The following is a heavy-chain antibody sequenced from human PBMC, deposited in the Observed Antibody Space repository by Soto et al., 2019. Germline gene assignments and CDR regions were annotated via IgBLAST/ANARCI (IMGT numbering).Heavy chain of an antibody. V-gene: IGHV3-23*01. J-gene: IGHJ6*02. CDR2: ITTTGGNT. Sequence: GGSLRLSCAASGFTFSNYVMTWVRQAPGKGLEWVSAITTTGGNTFYADSVKGRFTVSRDNSKNTLYLQMNSLRAEDTAVYYCATRESTMAYGMDVWGQGTTVTVSS. D-gene: IGHD1-1*01. CDR3: ATRESTMAYGMDV. CDR1: GFTFSNYV.